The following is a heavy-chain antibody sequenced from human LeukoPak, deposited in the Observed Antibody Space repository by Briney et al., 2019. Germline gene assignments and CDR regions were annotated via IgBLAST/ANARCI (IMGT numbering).Heavy chain of an antibody. V-gene: IGHV1-8*01. CDR1: GYTFTSYD. Sequence: ASVKVSCKASGYTFTSYDINWVRQATGQGPEWMGWMNPNSGNTGYAQKFQGRVTMTRNTSISTAYMELSSLRSEDTAVYYCARTEGEDYDFWNDIYYYYMDVWGKGTTVTVSS. J-gene: IGHJ6*03. CDR3: ARTEGEDYDFWNDIYYYYMDV. D-gene: IGHD3-3*01. CDR2: MNPNSGNT.